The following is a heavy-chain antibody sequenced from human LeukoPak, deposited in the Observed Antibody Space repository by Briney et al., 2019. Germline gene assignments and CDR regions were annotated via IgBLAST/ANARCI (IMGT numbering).Heavy chain of an antibody. V-gene: IGHV4-4*02. CDR2: IYHSGST. J-gene: IGHJ5*02. Sequence: PSETRSLTCTVSGASISSSNWWSWVRQHPGMGLEWSGEIYHSGSTNYNPSLKSRVTISVDKSKNQFSLKLSSVTAADTAVYYCARDTIAAAGTGTGNWFDPWGQRTLVTVSS. CDR3: ARDTIAAAGTGTGNWFDP. D-gene: IGHD6-13*01. CDR1: GASISSSNW.